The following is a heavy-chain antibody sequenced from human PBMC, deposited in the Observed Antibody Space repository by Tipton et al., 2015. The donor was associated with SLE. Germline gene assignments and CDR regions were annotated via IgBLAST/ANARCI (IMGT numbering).Heavy chain of an antibody. CDR2: ISYDGSNN. CDR1: GFTFSSYA. J-gene: IGHJ4*02. CDR3: ARGGTARTLLS. D-gene: IGHD3-16*01. V-gene: IGHV3-30-3*01. Sequence: SLRLSCAASGFTFSSYAMHWVRQAPGKGLEWVAVISYDGSNNYYADSVKGRFTISRDNSKNTLYLQMNSLRAEDTAVYYCARGGTARTLLSWGQGTLVTVSS.